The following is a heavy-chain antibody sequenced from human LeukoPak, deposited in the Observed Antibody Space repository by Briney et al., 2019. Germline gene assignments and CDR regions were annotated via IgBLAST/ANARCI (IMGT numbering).Heavy chain of an antibody. D-gene: IGHD2-2*03. CDR2: IKQDGSEK. V-gene: IGHV3-7*01. J-gene: IGHJ3*02. Sequence: PGGSLRLSCAASGFAFGSYWMSWVRPAPGKGLEGVANIKQDGSEKYYVDSVRGGSTISRDNAKNSLYLQMNSLRAEDTAVYYCARIRDGYSISTSCRGAFDIWRQGTVVTDSS. CDR1: GFAFGSYW. CDR3: ARIRDGYSISTSCRGAFDI.